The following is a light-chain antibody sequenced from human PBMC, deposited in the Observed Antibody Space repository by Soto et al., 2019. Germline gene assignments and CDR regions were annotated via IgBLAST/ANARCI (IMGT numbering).Light chain of an antibody. CDR3: QQYDNLPPRLT. J-gene: IGKJ4*01. V-gene: IGKV1-33*01. CDR2: DAS. CDR1: QDISNY. Sequence: DIQMTQSPSSLSASVGDRVTITCQASQDISNYLNWYQQKPGKAPKLLIYDASNLETGVPSRFSGSGSGTDFTFTISSPQPEDIATYYCQQYDNLPPRLTFGGGTKV.